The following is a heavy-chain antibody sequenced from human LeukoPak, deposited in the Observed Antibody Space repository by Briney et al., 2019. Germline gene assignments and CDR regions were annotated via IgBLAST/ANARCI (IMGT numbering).Heavy chain of an antibody. CDR1: GYTFTGYY. Sequence: ASVKVSCKASGYTFTGYYMHWVRQAPGQGLEWMGWINPNSGGTNYAQKFQGRVTVTRDTSISTAYMELSRLRSDDTAVYYCARVPAAAGSWFDPWGQGTLVTVSS. CDR3: ARVPAAAGSWFDP. J-gene: IGHJ5*02. V-gene: IGHV1-2*02. D-gene: IGHD6-13*01. CDR2: INPNSGGT.